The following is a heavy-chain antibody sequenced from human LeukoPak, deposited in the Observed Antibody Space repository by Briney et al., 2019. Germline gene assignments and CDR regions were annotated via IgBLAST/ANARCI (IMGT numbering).Heavy chain of an antibody. J-gene: IGHJ3*02. Sequence: PSETLSLTCTVSGGSISSYYWGWIRQPPGKGLEWTGYIYYSGSTNYNPSLKSRVTISLDTSKNQCSLKLSSVTPADTAVYYCARRANSGFDAFDIWGQGTMVTVPS. CDR2: IYYSGST. CDR1: GGSISSYY. CDR3: ARRANSGFDAFDI. V-gene: IGHV4-59*01. D-gene: IGHD3-22*01.